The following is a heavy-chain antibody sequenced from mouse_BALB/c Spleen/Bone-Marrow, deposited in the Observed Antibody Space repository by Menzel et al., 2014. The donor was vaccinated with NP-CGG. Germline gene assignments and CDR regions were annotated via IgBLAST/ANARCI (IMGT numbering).Heavy chain of an antibody. Sequence: VQLKESGAELVKPGASVKLSCTASGFNIKDNYMHWVKQRPEQGLEWIGRIDPANGNTKYDPKFQDKATITADTSSITAYLQLSSLTSEDTAVYYCANYYYCYYFDYWGQGSTLTVSS. J-gene: IGHJ2*01. CDR3: ANYYYCYYFDY. V-gene: IGHV14-3*02. CDR2: IDPANGNT. CDR1: GFNIKDNY. D-gene: IGHD1-1*01.